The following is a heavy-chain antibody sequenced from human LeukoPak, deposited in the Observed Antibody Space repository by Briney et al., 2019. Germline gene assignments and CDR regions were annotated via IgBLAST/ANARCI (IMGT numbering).Heavy chain of an antibody. J-gene: IGHJ3*02. D-gene: IGHD3-22*01. CDR3: AKFYDSSAQAAFDI. CDR1: GYTFTGYY. Sequence: ASVKVSCKASGYTFTGYYMHWVRQAPGQGLEWMGWINPNSGGTNYAQKFQGRVTMTRDTSISTAYMELSRLRSDDTAVYYCAKFYDSSAQAAFDIWGQGTMVTVSS. V-gene: IGHV1-2*02. CDR2: INPNSGGT.